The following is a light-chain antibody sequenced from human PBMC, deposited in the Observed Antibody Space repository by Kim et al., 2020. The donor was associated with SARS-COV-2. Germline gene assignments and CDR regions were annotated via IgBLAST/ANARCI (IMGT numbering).Light chain of an antibody. Sequence: GQSNTISCTGTSSDIGGHDYVSWYQQHPGKAPKLMIYDVSYRPSGFSNRFSGSKSGYTASLTISRLQAEDEADYYCSSYTRSATWVFGGGTQLTVL. J-gene: IGLJ3*02. CDR3: SSYTRSATWV. V-gene: IGLV2-14*03. CDR2: DVS. CDR1: SSDIGGHDY.